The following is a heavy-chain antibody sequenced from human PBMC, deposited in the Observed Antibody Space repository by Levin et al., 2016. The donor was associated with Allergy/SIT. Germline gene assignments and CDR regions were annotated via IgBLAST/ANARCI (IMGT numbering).Heavy chain of an antibody. V-gene: IGHV1-18*01. CDR3: ARSPLAAHTLRWFDP. D-gene: IGHD6-19*01. J-gene: IGHJ5*02. CDR2: ISGYNAKT. Sequence: WVRQAPGQGPEWVGWISGYNAKTDYAQKFQNRVTVTIDASTNTAYMELRSLRYDDTAIYYCARSPLAAHTLRWFDPWGQGSQVTVSS.